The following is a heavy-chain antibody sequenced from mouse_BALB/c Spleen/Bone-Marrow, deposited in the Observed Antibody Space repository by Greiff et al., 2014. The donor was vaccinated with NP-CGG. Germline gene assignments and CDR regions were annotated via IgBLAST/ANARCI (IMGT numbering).Heavy chain of an antibody. Sequence: QVQLKESGAELVRPGVSVKISCTGSGYAFTDYAMHWVKQSHAKSLEWIGVIGTYYGDATYNQKFKTKATMTVDKSSSTAYMQLARLTSEDSALYYCAREGPWFAFWGQGTLVTVSA. J-gene: IGHJ3*01. CDR1: GYAFTDYA. CDR3: AREGPWFAF. V-gene: IGHV1S137*01. CDR2: IGTYYGDA.